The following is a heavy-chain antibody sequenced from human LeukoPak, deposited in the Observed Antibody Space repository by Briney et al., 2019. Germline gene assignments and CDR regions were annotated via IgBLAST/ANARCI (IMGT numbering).Heavy chain of an antibody. CDR3: ARGKPSYYYDSSGQRFDY. CDR2: IYYSGST. CDR1: GGSISSSSYY. D-gene: IGHD3-22*01. V-gene: IGHV4-39*01. Sequence: KPSETLSLTRTVSGGSISSSSYYWGWIRQPPGKGLEWIGRIYYSGSTYYNPSLKSRVTISVDTSKNQFSLKLSSVIAADTAVYYCARGKPSYYYDSSGQRFDYWGQGTLVTVSS. J-gene: IGHJ4*02.